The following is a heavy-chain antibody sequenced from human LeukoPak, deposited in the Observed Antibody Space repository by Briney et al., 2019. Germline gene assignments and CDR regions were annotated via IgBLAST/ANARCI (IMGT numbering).Heavy chain of an antibody. V-gene: IGHV4-34*01. Sequence: SETLSLTCAVYGGSFSGYYWTWIRQSPGKGLEWIGEINHSGSTNYNPSLKSRVTISLDTSTDQFSLKLSFVTAADTALYFCARGPSVRYYAGSGYYYFDYWGQGTLVTVSS. CDR2: INHSGST. CDR3: ARGPSVRYYAGSGYYYFDY. J-gene: IGHJ4*02. D-gene: IGHD3-22*01. CDR1: GGSFSGYY.